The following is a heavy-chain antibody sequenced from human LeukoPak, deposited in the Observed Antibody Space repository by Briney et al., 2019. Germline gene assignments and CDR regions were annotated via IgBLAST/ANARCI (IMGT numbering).Heavy chain of an antibody. Sequence: GGSLRLSCAASGFTFSTYCMSWVRQAPGKGLEWVANINQDGSEKYYVDSVKGRFTISRDNAKNPLYLQMNSRRADDTAMYYCARDLDSYGWFDYWGQGTLVTVSS. CDR3: ARDLDSYGWFDY. J-gene: IGHJ4*02. D-gene: IGHD5-18*01. V-gene: IGHV3-7*01. CDR1: GFTFSTYC. CDR2: INQDGSEK.